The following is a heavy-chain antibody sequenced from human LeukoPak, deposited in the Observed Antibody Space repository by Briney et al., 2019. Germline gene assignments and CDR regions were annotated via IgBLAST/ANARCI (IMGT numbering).Heavy chain of an antibody. CDR2: IYYSGST. CDR3: ARGGDSSSFVFQH. V-gene: IGHV4-31*03. D-gene: IGHD6-13*01. J-gene: IGHJ1*01. CDR1: GGSISSGGYY. Sequence: SETLSLTCTVSGGSISSGGYYWSWIRQHPGKGLEWIGYIYYSGSTYYNPSLKSRVTISVDTSKNQFSLKLSSVTAADTAVYYRARGGDSSSFVFQHWGQGTLVTVSS.